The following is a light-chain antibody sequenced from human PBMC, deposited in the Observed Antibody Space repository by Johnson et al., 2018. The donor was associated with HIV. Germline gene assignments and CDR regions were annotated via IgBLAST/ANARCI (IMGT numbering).Light chain of an antibody. CDR1: SSNIGNNY. V-gene: IGLV1-51*01. CDR2: DNN. J-gene: IGLJ1*01. Sequence: QSVLTQPPSVSAAPGQKVTICCSGSSSNIGNNYVSWYQQLPGTAPKLLIYDNNKRPSGIPDRFSGSKSGTSATLAITALQPGDEADYYCGTWDSSLSSYVFGTGTKVTVL. CDR3: GTWDSSLSSYV.